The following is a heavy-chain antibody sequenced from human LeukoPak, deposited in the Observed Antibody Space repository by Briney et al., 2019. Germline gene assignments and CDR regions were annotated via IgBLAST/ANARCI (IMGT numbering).Heavy chain of an antibody. D-gene: IGHD2-2*01. Sequence: SVKVSCKASGGTFSSYAISWVRQAPGQGLEWMGGIIPIFGTANYAQKFQGRVTITADKSTSTACMELSSLRSEDTAVYYCARGYCSSTSCYAGGYYYGMDVWGKGTTVTVSS. CDR2: IIPIFGTA. CDR3: ARGYCSSTSCYAGGYYYGMDV. J-gene: IGHJ6*04. V-gene: IGHV1-69*06. CDR1: GGTFSSYA.